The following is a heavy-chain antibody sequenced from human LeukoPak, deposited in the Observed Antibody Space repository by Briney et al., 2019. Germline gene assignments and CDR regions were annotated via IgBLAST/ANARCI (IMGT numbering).Heavy chain of an antibody. D-gene: IGHD1-14*01. J-gene: IGHJ4*02. CDR2: IYWNSGGT. V-gene: IGHV3-9*02. CDR1: GFTSNDHA. CDR3: AGEPRSLAY. Sequence: GGSLRLSCAAPGFTSNDHAMHWIRQIPGKGLEWVSGIYWNSGGTGYADSVKGRFTISRDNAKNSLYLQTSSLRTDDTALYYCAGEPRSLAYWGQGTLVTVSS.